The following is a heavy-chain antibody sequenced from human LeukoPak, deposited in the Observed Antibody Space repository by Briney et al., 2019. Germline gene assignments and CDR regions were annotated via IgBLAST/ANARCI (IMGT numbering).Heavy chain of an antibody. Sequence: GRSLRLSCAASGFTFSSYGMHWVRQAPGKGLEWVAVIWYDGSNKYYADSVKGRFTISRDNSKNTLYLQMNSLRAEDTAVYYCARDNGGSYGNWFDPWGQGTLVTVSS. CDR1: GFTFSSYG. D-gene: IGHD1-26*01. CDR2: IWYDGSNK. J-gene: IGHJ5*02. V-gene: IGHV3-33*01. CDR3: ARDNGGSYGNWFDP.